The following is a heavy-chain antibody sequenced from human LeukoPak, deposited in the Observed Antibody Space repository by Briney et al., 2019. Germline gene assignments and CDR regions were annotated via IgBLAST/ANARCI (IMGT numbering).Heavy chain of an antibody. Sequence: SETLSLTCAVYGGSFSGYYWSWIRQPPGKGLEWIGEINHSGSTNYNPSLKSRVTISVDTSKNQFSLKLSSATAADTAVYYCARVRGDYDAFDIWGQGTMVIVSS. J-gene: IGHJ3*02. CDR1: GGSFSGYY. D-gene: IGHD4-17*01. CDR3: ARVRGDYDAFDI. CDR2: INHSGST. V-gene: IGHV4-34*01.